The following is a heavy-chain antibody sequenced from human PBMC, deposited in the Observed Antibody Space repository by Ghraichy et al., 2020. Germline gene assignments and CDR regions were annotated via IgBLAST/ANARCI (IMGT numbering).Heavy chain of an antibody. CDR2: INHSGST. D-gene: IGHD3-3*01. CDR3: ASLDFWSGPNPNDY. Sequence: SQTLSLTCAVYGGSFSGYYWSWIRQPPGKGLEWIGEINHSGSTNYNPSLKSRVTISVDTSKNQFSLKLSSVPAADTAVYYCASLDFWSGPNPNDYWGQGTLVTVSS. V-gene: IGHV4-34*01. J-gene: IGHJ4*02. CDR1: GGSFSGYY.